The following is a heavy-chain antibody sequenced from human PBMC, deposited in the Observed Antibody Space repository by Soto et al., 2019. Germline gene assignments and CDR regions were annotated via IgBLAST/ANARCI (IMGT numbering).Heavy chain of an antibody. V-gene: IGHV1-8*01. CDR3: ALERVYGGLPDH. CDR1: GYTFTSYD. D-gene: IGHD4-17*01. Sequence: QVQLVQSGAEVKKPGASVKVSCKASGYTFTSYDINWVRQATGQGLEWMGWMNPNSGNTGYAQKFQGRVTMTRKTSISTAYMELSSLRSEATAVYYCALERVYGGLPDHWGQGTLVTVSS. J-gene: IGHJ4*02. CDR2: MNPNSGNT.